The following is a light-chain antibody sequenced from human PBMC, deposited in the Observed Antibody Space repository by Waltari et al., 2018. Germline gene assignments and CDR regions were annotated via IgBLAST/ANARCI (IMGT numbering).Light chain of an antibody. CDR1: SSDVGSYKY. CDR3: CSYAGNYTWV. CDR2: DVS. Sequence: QSALTQPRSVSGSPGQSVTISCTGTSSDVGSYKYVSWYQQHPGKALKLMIYDVSKRPSGGPDRFSGSKSGNTASLTISGLQAEDEADYYCCSYAGNYTWVFGGGTKLTVL. J-gene: IGLJ3*02. V-gene: IGLV2-11*01.